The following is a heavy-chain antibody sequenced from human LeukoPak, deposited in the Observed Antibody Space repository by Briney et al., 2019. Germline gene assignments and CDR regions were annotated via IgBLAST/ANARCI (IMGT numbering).Heavy chain of an antibody. V-gene: IGHV3-21*04. CDR2: ISSSSSYI. CDR1: GFTFSDYS. J-gene: IGHJ4*02. Sequence: GESLRLSCAASGFTFSDYSMNWVRQAPGKGLEWVSSISSSSSYIFYADSVRGRFRISRDNAKNSLYLQMNSLRAEDTAVYYCANLQTSAPYYYDSSGYYFDYWGQGTLVTVSS. CDR3: ANLQTSAPYYYDSSGYYFDY. D-gene: IGHD3-22*01.